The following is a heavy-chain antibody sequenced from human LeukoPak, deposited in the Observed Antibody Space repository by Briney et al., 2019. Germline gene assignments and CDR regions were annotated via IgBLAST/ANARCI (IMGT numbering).Heavy chain of an antibody. V-gene: IGHV4-59*01. CDR3: AREEVPHGFDI. Sequence: PSETLSLTCTVSGGSISTYYWSWIRQPPGKGLEYIVYIYYSGSTNYNPSLKSRVTMSLDTSKNQFSLKLSSVTAADTAVYYCAREEVPHGFDIWGQGTMVTVSS. J-gene: IGHJ3*02. CDR2: IYYSGST. CDR1: GGSISTYY.